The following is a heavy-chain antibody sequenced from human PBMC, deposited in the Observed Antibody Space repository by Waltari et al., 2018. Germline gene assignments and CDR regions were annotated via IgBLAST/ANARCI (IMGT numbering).Heavy chain of an antibody. CDR2: INHSGST. D-gene: IGHD3-9*01. J-gene: IGHJ4*02. CDR3: ARHVKYDILTGYYGYYFDY. Sequence: QVQLQQWGAGLLKPSETLSLTCAVYGGSFSGYYWSWIRQPPGKGLEWIGEINHSGSTNYNRSLKSRVTISVDTSKNQFSLKLSSVTAADTAVYYCARHVKYDILTGYYGYYFDYWGQGTLVTVSS. CDR1: GGSFSGYY. V-gene: IGHV4-34*01.